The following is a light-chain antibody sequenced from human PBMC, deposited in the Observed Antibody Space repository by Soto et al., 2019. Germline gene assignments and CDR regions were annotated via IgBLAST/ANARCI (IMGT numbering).Light chain of an antibody. CDR3: QTWGSGIVV. CDR1: SGHSNYA. Sequence: QLVLTQSPSASASLGASVTLTCTRSSGHSNYAIAWHQQQSEKGPRYLMKLNSDGSHSKGDGIPDRFSGSSSGAERYLTISSLQSEDEADYYCQTWGSGIVVFGGGTKLTVL. V-gene: IGLV4-69*01. CDR2: LNSDGSH. J-gene: IGLJ2*01.